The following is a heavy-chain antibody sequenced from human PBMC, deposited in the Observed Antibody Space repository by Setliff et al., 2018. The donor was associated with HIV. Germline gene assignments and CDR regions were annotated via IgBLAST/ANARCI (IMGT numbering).Heavy chain of an antibody. D-gene: IGHD1-26*01. CDR1: EFTFSSYA. J-gene: IGHJ6*02. CDR2: ISGSGGTK. Sequence: GSLRLSCVASEFTFSSYAMNWVRQAPGKGLEWVSTISGSGGTKYYADSVKGRFTISRDNSKNSLYLQMNSLRADDTAVYFCARPTNIDTLYYGSQTFYMYYYGLDVWGQGTTVTVSS. CDR3: ARPTNIDTLYYGSQTFYMYYYGLDV. V-gene: IGHV3-23*01.